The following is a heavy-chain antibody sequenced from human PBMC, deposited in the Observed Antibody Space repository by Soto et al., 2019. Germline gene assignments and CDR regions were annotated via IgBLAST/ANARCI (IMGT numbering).Heavy chain of an antibody. CDR3: ARSSGGNFGIIIEGTNWFAP. J-gene: IGHJ5*02. Sequence: GASVKVSCKAPRDTFTSYYINWVRQAPGQGLEWMGVINPHGGSTAYAQKFKGRVTLTRDTSASTVYMEVSSLTSEDTAMYYCARSSGGNFGIIIEGTNWFAPWGKETLVTVSS. CDR1: RDTFTSYY. CDR2: INPHGGST. D-gene: IGHD1-26*01. V-gene: IGHV1-46*01.